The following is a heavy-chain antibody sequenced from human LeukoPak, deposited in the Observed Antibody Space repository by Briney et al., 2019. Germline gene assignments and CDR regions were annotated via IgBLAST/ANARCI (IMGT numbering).Heavy chain of an antibody. CDR1: GYTLTAYY. Sequence: ASVKVSCKASGYTLTAYYIYWVRQAPGQGLEWMGRINPNSGGTNYAQKLQGRVTMTTDTSTSTAYMELRSLRSDDTAVYYCARDRASYDYVWGSYPYFDYWGQGTLVTVSS. D-gene: IGHD3-16*02. CDR2: INPNSGGT. CDR3: ARDRASYDYVWGSYPYFDY. V-gene: IGHV1-18*04. J-gene: IGHJ4*02.